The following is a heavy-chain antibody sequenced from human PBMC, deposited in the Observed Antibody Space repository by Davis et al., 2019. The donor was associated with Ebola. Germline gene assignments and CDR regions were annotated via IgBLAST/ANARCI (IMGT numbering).Heavy chain of an antibody. CDR2: IYYSGST. CDR3: ARILVGYYDSSGLTLEKNWFGP. V-gene: IGHV4-59*08. D-gene: IGHD3-22*01. CDR1: GGSFSSYY. Sequence: MPSETLSLTCAVYGGSFSSYYWSWIRQPPGKGLEWIGYIYYSGSTNYNPSLKSRVTISVDTSKNQFSLKLSSVTAADTAVYYCARILVGYYDSSGLTLEKNWFGPWGQGTLVTVSS. J-gene: IGHJ5*02.